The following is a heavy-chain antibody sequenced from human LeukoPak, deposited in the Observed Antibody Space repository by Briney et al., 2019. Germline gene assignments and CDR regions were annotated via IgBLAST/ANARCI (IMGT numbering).Heavy chain of an antibody. CDR2: VNPTSGAT. V-gene: IGHV1-2*02. J-gene: IGHJ4*02. CDR1: GYYFTAYY. D-gene: IGHD3-9*01. Sequence: GASVKVSCKASGYYFTAYYMNWVRQAPGQGLEWMGWVNPTSGATNFAQKFQGRVTMTRDTSITTAYMELSSLRSDDTAVYYCARSPQYYDVLTGFPTSFDYWGQGTLVTVSS. CDR3: ARSPQYYDVLTGFPTSFDY.